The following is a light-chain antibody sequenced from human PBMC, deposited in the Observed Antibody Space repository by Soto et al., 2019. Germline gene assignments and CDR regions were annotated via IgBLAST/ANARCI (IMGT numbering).Light chain of an antibody. V-gene: IGLV2-23*03. Sequence: QPALTQPASVSGSPGQSITISCTGASSDVGSCYLVSWYQHHPGKAPKLIIYEGNERPSGVSNRFSGSKSGNTASLTISGLQAEDEADYYCCSTAGSSTFVFGAGTKVTVL. CDR1: SSDVGSCYL. CDR2: EGN. J-gene: IGLJ1*01. CDR3: CSTAGSSTFV.